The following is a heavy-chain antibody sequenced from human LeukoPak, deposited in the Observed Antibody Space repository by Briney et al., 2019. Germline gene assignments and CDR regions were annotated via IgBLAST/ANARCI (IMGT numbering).Heavy chain of an antibody. CDR2: ILSDGSSS. D-gene: IGHD2-15*01. J-gene: IGHJ4*02. CDR3: ARDLGYCSGGSCYDLFDY. V-gene: IGHV3-74*01. Sequence: GGSLRLSCAASGFTFSSYWMHWVRQAPGKGLVWVSRILSDGSSSTYADSVKGRFTIYRDNAKNTLYLQMKSLRGEDTAVYYCARDLGYCSGGSCYDLFDYWGQGTLVTVSS. CDR1: GFTFSSYW.